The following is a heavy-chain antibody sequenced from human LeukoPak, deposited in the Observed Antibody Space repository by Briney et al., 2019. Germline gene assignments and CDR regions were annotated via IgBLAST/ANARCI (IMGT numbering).Heavy chain of an antibody. CDR2: IKPDGGDK. J-gene: IGHJ4*02. D-gene: IGHD1/OR15-1a*01. CDR1: GFTFSGYG. Sequence: PGGSLRLSCAASGFTFSGYGMHWVRQAPGKGLEWVANIKPDGGDKHYVDSVKGRFTISRDNAKNSLYLQMNSLRAEDTAVYYCARKNIFDYWGQGTLVTVSS. CDR3: ARKNIFDY. V-gene: IGHV3-7*01.